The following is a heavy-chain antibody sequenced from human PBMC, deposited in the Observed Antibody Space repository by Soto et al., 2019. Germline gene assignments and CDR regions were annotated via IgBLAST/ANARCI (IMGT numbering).Heavy chain of an antibody. CDR2: ISGYNGNT. V-gene: IGHV1-18*01. J-gene: IGHJ5*02. D-gene: IGHD2-2*01. Sequence: RASVKVSCKASGYIFINYGITWVRQAPGQGLEWMGWISGYNGNTNHAQKFQGRVTMTIDTSTSTAYMELRSLGFDDTAVYYCARDEVPAANWLDPWGQGTLVTVSS. CDR3: ARDEVPAANWLDP. CDR1: GYIFINYG.